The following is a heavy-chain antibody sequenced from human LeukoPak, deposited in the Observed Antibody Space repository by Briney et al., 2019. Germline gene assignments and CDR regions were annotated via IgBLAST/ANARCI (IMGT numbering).Heavy chain of an antibody. CDR3: AKDRSYDLSEGFEIDY. J-gene: IGHJ4*02. CDR2: KRYDGSNK. D-gene: IGHD2-8*01. Sequence: PGGSLRLSCAASGFTFSSYGMHWVRQAPGKGLEWVAFKRYDGSNKYYADSVKGRFTISRDNSKNTLYLQMNSLRAEDTAVYYCAKDRSYDLSEGFEIDYWGQGTLVTVS. CDR1: GFTFSSYG. V-gene: IGHV3-30*02.